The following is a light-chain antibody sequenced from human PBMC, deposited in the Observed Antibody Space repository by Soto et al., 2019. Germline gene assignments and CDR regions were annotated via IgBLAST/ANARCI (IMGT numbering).Light chain of an antibody. CDR1: QTIYSW. CDR2: RAS. J-gene: IGKJ2*01. V-gene: IGKV1-5*03. CDR3: QHDHTYPYY. Sequence: DIQMTQSPSTLSASIGDTVTITCRASQTIYSWLAWYQQKPGEVPKLLILRASSLEDGLPSRFGGSGSGTLFTLTISSLQPDDFAAYYGQHDHTYPYYFGQGTKLEIK.